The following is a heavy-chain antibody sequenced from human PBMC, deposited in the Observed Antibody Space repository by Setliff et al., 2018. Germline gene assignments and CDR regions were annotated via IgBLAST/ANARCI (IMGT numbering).Heavy chain of an antibody. CDR3: ARPTYYYDSSGYPGNAFDI. CDR2: IYPGDSDT. D-gene: IGHD3-22*01. Sequence: PGESLKISCTGSGYSFTSYWIGWVRQMPGKGLEWMGIIYPGDSDTRYSPSFQGQVTISADKSISTAYLQWSSLKASDTAMYYCARPTYYYDSSGYPGNAFDIWGQGTMVTV. J-gene: IGHJ3*02. V-gene: IGHV5-51*01. CDR1: GYSFTSYW.